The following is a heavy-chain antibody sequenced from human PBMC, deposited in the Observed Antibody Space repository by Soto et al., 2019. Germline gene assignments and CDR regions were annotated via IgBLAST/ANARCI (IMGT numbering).Heavy chain of an antibody. J-gene: IGHJ4*02. D-gene: IGHD6-13*01. CDR3: AKDLWRSAAAGIGIDY. V-gene: IGHV3-23*01. CDR2: ISGSGGST. Sequence: GWCLRLSCAASGFTFSSYAMSWVRQAPGKGLEWVSAISGSGGSTYYADSVKGRFTISRDNSKNTLYLQMNSLRAEDTAVYYCAKDLWRSAAAGIGIDYWGQGTLVTVSS. CDR1: GFTFSSYA.